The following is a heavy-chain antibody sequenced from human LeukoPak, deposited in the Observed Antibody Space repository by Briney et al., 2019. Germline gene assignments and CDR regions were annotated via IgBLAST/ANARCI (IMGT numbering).Heavy chain of an antibody. CDR3: AKEEGYYGSGSYYSGVPYYFDY. CDR1: GFTFSSYD. Sequence: PGGTLRLSCAVSGFTFSSYDMSWVRQAPGKGLEWVSAISGSGGSTYYADSVKGRFTISRDNSKNTLYLQMDSLRAEDTAVYYCAKEEGYYGSGSYYSGVPYYFDYWGQGTLVTVSS. CDR2: ISGSGGST. V-gene: IGHV3-23*01. D-gene: IGHD3-10*01. J-gene: IGHJ4*02.